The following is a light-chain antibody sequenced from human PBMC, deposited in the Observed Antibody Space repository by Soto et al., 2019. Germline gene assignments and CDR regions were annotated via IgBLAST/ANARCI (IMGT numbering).Light chain of an antibody. CDR3: CSYAGTYVYV. V-gene: IGLV2-11*01. Sequence: QSVLTQPRSVSGSPGQSVTVSCTGTSSDVGGYEFVSWYQQHPGKAPKLMIYDVSKRPSGVPDRFSGSKSGNTASLTISGLQTEDEAVYFCCSYAGTYVYVVGTGTKVTV. J-gene: IGLJ1*01. CDR1: SSDVGGYEF. CDR2: DVS.